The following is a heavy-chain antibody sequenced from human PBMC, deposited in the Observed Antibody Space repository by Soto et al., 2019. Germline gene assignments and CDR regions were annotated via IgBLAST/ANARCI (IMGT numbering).Heavy chain of an antibody. CDR2: IYHSGNA. V-gene: IGHV4-30-4*01. CDR3: ARVGVQIYVHY. J-gene: IGHJ4*02. D-gene: IGHD3-10*01. Sequence: QVQLQESGPGLVEPSETLSLTCTVSGDSIRSGNFYWGWIRQHPGNGLEWIGFIYHSGNAYYNPSLESPLTILIDTSKNQFSLKLTSLTAADTATYFYARVGVQIYVHYWGQVILVTVSS. CDR1: GDSIRSGNFY.